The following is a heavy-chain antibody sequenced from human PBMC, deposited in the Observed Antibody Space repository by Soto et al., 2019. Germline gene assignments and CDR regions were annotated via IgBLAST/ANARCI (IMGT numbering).Heavy chain of an antibody. J-gene: IGHJ6*02. V-gene: IGHV3-7*05. Sequence: GGSLRLSCAASGFTFSSYWMSWVRQAPGKGLEWVANIKQDGSEKYYVDSVKGRFTISRDNARNSLYLQMNSLRAEDTAVYYCARVYQDYYDSSGYPRPHYYYGMDVWGQGTTVTVSS. CDR3: ARVYQDYYDSSGYPRPHYYYGMDV. D-gene: IGHD3-22*01. CDR2: IKQDGSEK. CDR1: GFTFSSYW.